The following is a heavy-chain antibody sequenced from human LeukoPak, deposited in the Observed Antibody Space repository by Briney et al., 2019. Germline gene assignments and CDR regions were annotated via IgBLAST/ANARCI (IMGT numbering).Heavy chain of an antibody. J-gene: IGHJ4*02. CDR2: MNPKSDNT. CDR1: GYTFTSYD. Sequence: ASVKLFCKASGYTFTSYDINWVRQATGQGLEYMVWMNPKSDNTGYAQKFQGRVTMARNTSISTAYMELSSLRSEDTPVYYCARRGYSFDYWGQGTLVTVSS. CDR3: ARRGYSFDY. D-gene: IGHD6-25*01. V-gene: IGHV1-8*01.